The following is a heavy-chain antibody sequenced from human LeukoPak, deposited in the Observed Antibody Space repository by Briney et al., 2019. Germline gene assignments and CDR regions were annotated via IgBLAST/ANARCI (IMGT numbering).Heavy chain of an antibody. CDR1: GFTLSDRN. CDR2: ISGSGGST. V-gene: IGHV3-23*01. CDR3: AIYGGNSGTFDY. Sequence: QSGGSLRLSCAASGFTLSDRNMDWVRQAPGKGLEWVSAISGSGGSTYYADSVKGRFTISRDNSKNTLYLQMNSLRAEDTAVYYCAIYGGNSGTFDYWGQGTLVTVSS. J-gene: IGHJ4*02. D-gene: IGHD4-23*01.